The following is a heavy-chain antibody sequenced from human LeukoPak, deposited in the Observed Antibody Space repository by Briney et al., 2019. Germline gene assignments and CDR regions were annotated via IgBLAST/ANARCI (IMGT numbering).Heavy chain of an antibody. CDR3: ARDLNWSFDY. J-gene: IGHJ4*02. CDR2: ISYDGSNT. Sequence: GGSLRLSCAASGFTFSSYGMHWVRQAPGKGLEWVAVISYDGSNTYYADSVKGRFTISRDNSKNMLYLQMNSLRDDDTAVYYCARDLNWSFDYWGQGTLVTVSS. D-gene: IGHD1-20*01. CDR1: GFTFSSYG. V-gene: IGHV3-30*03.